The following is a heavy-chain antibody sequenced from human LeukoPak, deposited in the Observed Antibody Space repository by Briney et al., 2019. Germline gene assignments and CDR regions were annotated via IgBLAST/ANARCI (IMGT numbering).Heavy chain of an antibody. CDR2: IYSGGST. V-gene: IGHV3-53*01. CDR1: GVTVSSNY. CDR3: VRWDYCDYTLFDY. J-gene: IGHJ4*02. D-gene: IGHD4-17*01. Sequence: PGGSLRLSCAASGVTVSSNYMSWVRQAPGRGLEWVSVIYSGGSTYYADSVKGRFTISRDNSKNTLYLQMNSLRAEDTAVYYCVRWDYCDYTLFDYCGQGTLVTVSS.